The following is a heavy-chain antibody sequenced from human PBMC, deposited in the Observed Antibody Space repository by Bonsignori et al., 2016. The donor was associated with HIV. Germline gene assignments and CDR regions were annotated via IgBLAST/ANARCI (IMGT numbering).Heavy chain of an antibody. V-gene: IGHV4-34*01. CDR2: VNHGGST. D-gene: IGHD3-3*01. J-gene: IGHJ5*02. CDR3: AREVTGFWSGYYINL. CDR1: GWSLSGYY. Sequence: VQLQQWGAGLLKPSETLSLTCSVYGWSLSGYYWSWIRQPPGKGLEWIGEVNHGGSTSYHPSLKSRVTISVDTSKSQFSLKLSSVTAADTAVYYCAREVTGFWSGYYINLWGQGTLVTVSS.